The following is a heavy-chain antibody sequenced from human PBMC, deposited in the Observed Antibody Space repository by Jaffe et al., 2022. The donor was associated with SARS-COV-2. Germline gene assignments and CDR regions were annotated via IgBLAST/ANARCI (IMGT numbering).Heavy chain of an antibody. CDR2: INHSGST. CDR3: ARRGVVPAAIAEGLDP. CDR1: GGSFSGYY. Sequence: QVQLQQWGAGLLKPSETLSLTCAVYGGSFSGYYWSWIRQPPGKGLEWIGEINHSGSTNYNPSLKSRVTISVDTSKNQFSLKLSSVTAADTAVYYCARRGVVPAAIAEGLDPWGQGTLVTVSS. V-gene: IGHV4-34*01. J-gene: IGHJ5*02. D-gene: IGHD2-2*01.